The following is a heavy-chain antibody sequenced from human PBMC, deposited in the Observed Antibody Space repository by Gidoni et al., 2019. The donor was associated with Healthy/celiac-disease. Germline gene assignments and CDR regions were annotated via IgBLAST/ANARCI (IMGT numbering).Heavy chain of an antibody. CDR1: GGSISSCDYY. CDR3: ARDLDTAMATGWFDP. D-gene: IGHD5-18*01. J-gene: IGHJ5*02. Sequence: QVQLQESGPGLVKPSQTLSLPCPFSGGSISSCDYYWSWIRQPPGKGLEWIGYIYYSGSTYYNPSLKSRVTISVDTSKNQFSLKLSSVTAADTAVYYCARDLDTAMATGWFDPWGQGTLVTVSS. CDR2: IYYSGST. V-gene: IGHV4-30-4*01.